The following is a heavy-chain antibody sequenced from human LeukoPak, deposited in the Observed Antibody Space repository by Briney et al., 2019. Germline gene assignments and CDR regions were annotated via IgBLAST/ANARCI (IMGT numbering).Heavy chain of an antibody. D-gene: IGHD3-10*01. V-gene: IGHV4-34*01. CDR3: ARRKVTMVRGVALNWFDP. CDR2: INHSGNT. Sequence: SETLSLTCGVFRGPFSGYYWSWIRQPPGKGLEWIGEINHSGNTNYNPSLKSRITISVDTSKNQFSLKLSSVTAADTAVYYCARRKVTMVRGVALNWFDPWGQGTLVTVSS. J-gene: IGHJ5*02. CDR1: RGPFSGYY.